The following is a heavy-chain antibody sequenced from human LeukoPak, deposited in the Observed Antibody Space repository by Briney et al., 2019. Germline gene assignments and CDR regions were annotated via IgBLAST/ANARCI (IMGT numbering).Heavy chain of an antibody. J-gene: IGHJ4*02. CDR2: VFHSGST. Sequence: SETLSLTCTVSDASISSSYFYWSWIRQPPGKGLEWIGNVFHSGSTHYSPSLKSRVTISVDTSRKQFSLRLSAATAADTAVYYCARQRGGSWVNDYWGQGTLVTVSS. CDR1: DASISSSYFY. D-gene: IGHD1-26*01. CDR3: ARQRGGSWVNDY. V-gene: IGHV4-39*01.